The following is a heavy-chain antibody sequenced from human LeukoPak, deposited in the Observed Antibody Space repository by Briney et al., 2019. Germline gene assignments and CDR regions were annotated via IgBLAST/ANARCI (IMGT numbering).Heavy chain of an antibody. CDR2: LNPSGGGT. V-gene: IGHV1-46*01. D-gene: IGHD4-17*01. CDR1: GYTFTSHY. J-gene: IGHJ4*02. Sequence: ASVKVSCKASGYTFTSHYIHWVRQAPGQGLEWMGILNPSGGGTSYSQKFQGRVTMTRDMSASTVYMELSSLRSEDTAVYYCATINGDGDHWGQGTLVTVSS. CDR3: ATINGDGDH.